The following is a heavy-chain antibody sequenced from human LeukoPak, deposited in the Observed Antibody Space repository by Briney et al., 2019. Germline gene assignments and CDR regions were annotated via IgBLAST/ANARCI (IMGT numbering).Heavy chain of an antibody. Sequence: PGGSLRLSCAASGFTFDDYGMSWVRQAPGKGLEWVSSISSSSSYIYYADSVKGRFTISRDNAKNSLYLQMNSLRAEDTAVYYCASTVRGANDYWGQGTLVTVSS. CDR2: ISSSSSYI. CDR3: ASTVRGANDY. V-gene: IGHV3-21*01. J-gene: IGHJ4*02. D-gene: IGHD3-10*01. CDR1: GFTFDDYG.